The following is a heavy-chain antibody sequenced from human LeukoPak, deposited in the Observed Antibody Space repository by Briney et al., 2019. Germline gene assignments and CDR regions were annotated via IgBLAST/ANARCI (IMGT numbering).Heavy chain of an antibody. V-gene: IGHV4-4*07. Sequence: SETLSLTCTDSGGYIDSYYWNWIRQPAGKGLEWIGRIYSSGSTNYNPSLKSRVTMSVDTSKNQFSLNLSSATAADTAVYYCARGVVITGLDYWGQGTLVTVSS. CDR1: GGYIDSYY. CDR2: IYSSGST. CDR3: ARGVVITGLDY. J-gene: IGHJ4*02. D-gene: IGHD3-22*01.